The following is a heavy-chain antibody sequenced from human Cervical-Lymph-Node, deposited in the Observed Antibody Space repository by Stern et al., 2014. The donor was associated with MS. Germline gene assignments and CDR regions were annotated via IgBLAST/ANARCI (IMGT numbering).Heavy chain of an antibody. Sequence: VQLVESGPGLVKPSQTLSLTCTVSGASVSSGAYYWSWIRRHPGKGLEWIGHVSYSGSTDHNPSLRSRLTMSIDTSNNQFSLHLGAVTAADTATYYCARNRGRTGYFDSWGQGTLVTVSS. V-gene: IGHV4-31*03. CDR1: GASVSSGAYY. CDR3: ARNRGRTGYFDS. CDR2: VSYSGST. J-gene: IGHJ4*02. D-gene: IGHD2-15*01.